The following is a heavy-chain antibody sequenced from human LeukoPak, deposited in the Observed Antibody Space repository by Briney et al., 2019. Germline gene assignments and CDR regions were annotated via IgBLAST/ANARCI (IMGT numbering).Heavy chain of an antibody. J-gene: IGHJ5*02. CDR2: IYYSGST. CDR3: ARFLSGSWFNWFDP. D-gene: IGHD5-12*01. Sequence: SETLSLTCTVSGASISTDYWSWIRQPPGKGLEWIGYIYYSGSTNYNPSLKSRVTIPVDTSKNQLSLMLSSVAAADTAVYYCARFLSGSWFNWFDPWGQGTLVTVSS. CDR1: GASISTDY. V-gene: IGHV4-59*08.